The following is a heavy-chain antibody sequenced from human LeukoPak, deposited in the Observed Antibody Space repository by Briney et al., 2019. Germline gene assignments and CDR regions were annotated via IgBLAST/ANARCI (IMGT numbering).Heavy chain of an antibody. CDR1: GYTFTGYY. V-gene: IGHV1-2*02. CDR3: ARAAAAAGNEGYWFDP. Sequence: ASVKVSCKASGYTFTGYYMHWVRQAPGQGLEWKGWINPNSGGTNYAQKFQGRVTMTRDTSISTAYMELSRLRSDDTAVYYCARAAAAAGNEGYWFDPWGQGTLVTVSS. CDR2: INPNSGGT. J-gene: IGHJ5*02. D-gene: IGHD6-13*01.